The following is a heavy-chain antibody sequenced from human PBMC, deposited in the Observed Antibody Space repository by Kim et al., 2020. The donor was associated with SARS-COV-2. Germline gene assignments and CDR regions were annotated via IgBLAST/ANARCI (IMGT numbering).Heavy chain of an antibody. CDR1: GFTFDDYA. Sequence: GGSLRLSCAASGFTFDDYAMHWVRQAPGKGLEWVSLISGDGGSTYYADSVKGRFTISRDNSKNSLYLQMNSLRTEDTALYYCAKDFLCSGGSCYSGRYYYCGMDVWGQGPTVTVSS. J-gene: IGHJ6*02. CDR3: AKDFLCSGGSCYSGRYYYCGMDV. D-gene: IGHD2-15*01. V-gene: IGHV3-43*02. CDR2: ISGDGGST.